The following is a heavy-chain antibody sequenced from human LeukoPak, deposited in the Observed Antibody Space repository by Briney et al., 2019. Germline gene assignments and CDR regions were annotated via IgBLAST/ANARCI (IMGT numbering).Heavy chain of an antibody. CDR3: AREGGATQPFDY. CDR1: GYSISSGYY. Sequence: SETLSLTCAVSGYSISSGYYWGWTRQPPGKGLEWIGSIYHSGSTYYNPSLKSRVTISVDTSKNQLSLKLSSVTAADTAVYYCAREGGATQPFDYWGQGTLVTVSS. J-gene: IGHJ4*02. CDR2: IYHSGST. V-gene: IGHV4-38-2*02. D-gene: IGHD1-26*01.